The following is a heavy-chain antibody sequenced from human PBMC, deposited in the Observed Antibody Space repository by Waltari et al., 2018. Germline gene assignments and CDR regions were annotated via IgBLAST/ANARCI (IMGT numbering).Heavy chain of an antibody. D-gene: IGHD5-18*01. CDR2: VYYTGTT. Sequence: QMQLQESGPGLVKPSETLSLTCTVPGGFISTATSWAWVRQPPGEGLEWIGSVYYTGTTYYHPSLKSRVTIFVDTSKNQFSLNLNSVTAADTAVYYCASPPRGSSYGSYDYWGQGTLVTVSS. CDR1: GGFISTATS. CDR3: ASPPRGSSYGSYDY. V-gene: IGHV4-39*01. J-gene: IGHJ4*02.